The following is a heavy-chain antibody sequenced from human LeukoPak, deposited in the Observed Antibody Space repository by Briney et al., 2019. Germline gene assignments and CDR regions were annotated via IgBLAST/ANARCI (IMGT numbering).Heavy chain of an antibody. D-gene: IGHD3-16*02. J-gene: IGHJ4*02. CDR3: ARAVYDYIWGSYRFDC. CDR1: GGSISSGGYY. CDR2: IYYSEGT. Sequence: PSQTLSLTCTVSGGSISSGGYYWSWIRQHPGKGLEWIGFIYYSEGTYYNPSLKSRVTFSVDTSKSQFSLKLSSVNAADTALYYCARAVYDYIWGSYRFDCWGQGTLVTVSS. V-gene: IGHV4-31*03.